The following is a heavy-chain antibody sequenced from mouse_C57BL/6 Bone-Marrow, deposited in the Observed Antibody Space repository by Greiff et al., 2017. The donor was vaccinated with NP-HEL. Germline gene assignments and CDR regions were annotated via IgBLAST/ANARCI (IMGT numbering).Heavy chain of an antibody. V-gene: IGHV1-77*01. J-gene: IGHJ4*01. CDR1: GYTFTDYY. CDR3: ARMSYYDYDVGVYYAMDY. Sequence: VQLQQSGAELVKPGASVKISCKASGYTFTDYYINWVKQRPGQGLEWIGKIGPGSGSTYYNEKFKGKGTLTADKSSSTAYMHLSSLTSEVSAVYFCARMSYYDYDVGVYYAMDYWGQGTSVTVSS. D-gene: IGHD2-4*01. CDR2: IGPGSGST.